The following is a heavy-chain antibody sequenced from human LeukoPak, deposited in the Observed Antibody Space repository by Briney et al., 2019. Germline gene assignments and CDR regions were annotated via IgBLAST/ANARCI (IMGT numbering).Heavy chain of an antibody. D-gene: IGHD3-3*01. Sequence: SETLSLTCSVYGPSLSSYYWGWIRQSPGKGLEWLGYISDTGKTDYNPSLKSRGTLSLDTSKNQFSLRLTSVTAADTAVYYCVTGYYEPFDNWGQGTLVTVSS. V-gene: IGHV4-59*01. CDR3: VTGYYEPFDN. CDR1: GPSLSSYY. J-gene: IGHJ4*02. CDR2: ISDTGKT.